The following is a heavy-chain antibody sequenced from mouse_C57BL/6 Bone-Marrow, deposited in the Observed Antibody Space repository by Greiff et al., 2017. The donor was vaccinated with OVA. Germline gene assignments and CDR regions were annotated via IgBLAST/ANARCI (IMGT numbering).Heavy chain of an antibody. J-gene: IGHJ2*01. CDR3: ARPNYDYGDY. Sequence: QIQLQQPGAELVKPGASVKLSCKASGYTFTSSWMYWVKQRPGQGLEWIGMIHPNCGRPNYNEKFKSQATLTVDKSSSTAYMQLSSLTSEDAAVYYCARPNYDYGDYWGQGTTLTVSS. V-gene: IGHV1-64*01. CDR1: GYTFTSSW. CDR2: IHPNCGRP. D-gene: IGHD2-4*01.